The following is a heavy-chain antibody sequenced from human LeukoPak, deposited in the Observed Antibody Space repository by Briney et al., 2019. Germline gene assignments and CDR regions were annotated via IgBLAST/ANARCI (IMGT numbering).Heavy chain of an antibody. CDR3: TGSFGELTFFDY. J-gene: IGHJ4*02. V-gene: IGHV3-49*04. CDR2: IRSKVYGGTT. Sequence: GGSLRLSCTASGFTFGDYAMSWVRQAPGKGLEWVGFIRSKVYGGTTEYAASVIGRFTISRDDSKSIAYLQMNSLKTEDTAVYYCTGSFGELTFFDYWGLGTLVTVSS. CDR1: GFTFGDYA. D-gene: IGHD3-10*01.